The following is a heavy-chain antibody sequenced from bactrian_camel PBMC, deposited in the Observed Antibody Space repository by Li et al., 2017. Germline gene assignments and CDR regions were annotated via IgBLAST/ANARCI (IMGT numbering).Heavy chain of an antibody. D-gene: IGHD2*01. Sequence: HVQLVESGGGSVQAGGTLKLSCAASGFTFSGYWMHWVRQAPGKGLEWVSSIGYSGSTFYADSVKGRFTISRDNAKNTVSLEMNSLKPEDTAEYYCVRNSMSSFDYWGQGTQVTVS. CDR2: IGYSGST. CDR1: GFTFSGYW. CDR3: VRNSMSSFDY. V-gene: IGHV3S6*01. J-gene: IGHJ4*01.